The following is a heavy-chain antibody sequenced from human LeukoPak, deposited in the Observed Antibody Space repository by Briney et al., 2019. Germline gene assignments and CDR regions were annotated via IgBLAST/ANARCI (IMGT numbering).Heavy chain of an antibody. V-gene: IGHV3-15*01. CDR1: GFTFSNAW. CDR2: IKSKTDGGTT. J-gene: IGHJ4*02. CDR3: TTDWLGDSCGYFRLDY. Sequence: GGSLRLTSAASGFTFSNAWISWVRQAPGKGLEWVGRIKSKTDGGTTDYAAPVKGRFTISRDDSKNTLYLQMNSLKTEDTAVYYCTTDWLGDSCGYFRLDYWGQGTLVTVSS. D-gene: IGHD3-22*01.